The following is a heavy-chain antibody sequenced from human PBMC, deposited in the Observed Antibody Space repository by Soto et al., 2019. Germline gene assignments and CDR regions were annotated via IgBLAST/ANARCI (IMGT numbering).Heavy chain of an antibody. CDR1: GFTFSSYS. CDR3: ARDAPRCSGGSCFDL. CDR2: INSGSTTI. J-gene: IGHJ5*02. D-gene: IGHD2-15*01. V-gene: IGHV3-48*02. Sequence: EVQLVESGGGLVQLGGSLRLSCAASGFTFSSYSMNWVRQAPGKGLEWVSYINSGSTTIYYADSVKGRFTISRDNAKNSLYLQMNSLRDEDTAVYYCARDAPRCSGGSCFDLWGQGTLVTASS.